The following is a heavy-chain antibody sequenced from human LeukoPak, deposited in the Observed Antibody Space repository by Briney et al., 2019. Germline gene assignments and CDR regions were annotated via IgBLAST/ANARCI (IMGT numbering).Heavy chain of an antibody. D-gene: IGHD5-12*01. CDR3: ARAPYTERRGYSGYDSQRYYYYYMDV. CDR1: GFTFSSYA. J-gene: IGHJ6*03. V-gene: IGHV3-30*04. CDR2: ISYDGSNK. Sequence: PGGSLRLSCAASGFTFSSYAMHWVRQAPGKGLEWVAVISYDGSNKYYADSVEGRFTISRDNAKNSLYLQMNSLRAEDTALYYCARAPYTERRGYSGYDSQRYYYYYMDVWGKGTTVTVSS.